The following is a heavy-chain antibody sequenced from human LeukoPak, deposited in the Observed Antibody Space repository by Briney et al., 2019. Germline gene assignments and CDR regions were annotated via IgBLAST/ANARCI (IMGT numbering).Heavy chain of an antibody. J-gene: IGHJ4*02. CDR2: IYYSGST. D-gene: IGHD2-15*01. V-gene: IGHV4-39*01. CDR3: ASEVGYCSGGSCYYFDY. Sequence: SGTLSLTCTVSGGSISSSSYYWGWIRQPPGKGLEWIGSIYYSGSTYYNPSLKSRVTISVDTSKNQLSLKLSSVTAADTAVYYCASEVGYCSGGSCYYFDYWGQGTLVTVSS. CDR1: GGSISSSSYY.